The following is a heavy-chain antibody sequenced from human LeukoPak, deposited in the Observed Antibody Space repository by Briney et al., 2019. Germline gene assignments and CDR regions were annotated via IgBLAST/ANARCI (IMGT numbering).Heavy chain of an antibody. CDR2: ISYDGSNK. V-gene: IGHV3-30*04. CDR1: GFTFSSYA. J-gene: IGHJ4*02. Sequence: PGRSLRLSCAASGFTFSSYAMHWVRQAPGKGLEWVAVISYDGSNKYYADSVKGRFTISRDNSKNTLYLQMNSLRAEDTAVYYCANGGNVNGLYWGQGTLVTVSS. CDR3: ANGGNVNGLY. D-gene: IGHD4-23*01.